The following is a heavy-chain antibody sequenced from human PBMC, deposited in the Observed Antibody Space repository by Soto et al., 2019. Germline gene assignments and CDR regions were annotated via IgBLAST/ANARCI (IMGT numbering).Heavy chain of an antibody. CDR3: ATSVNSAMAFDY. D-gene: IGHD5-18*01. CDR1: GYTFTHYY. CDR2: INPNGGIT. Sequence: QVQLVQSGAEVKKPGASVRVSCKASGYTFTHYYIHWVRQAPGQGLEWMGIINPNGGITTYAQKFRAGFTMTRDTSTSSVYLELNSLRSEDSAIYYCATSVNSAMAFDYWGQGTLVTVSS. J-gene: IGHJ4*02. V-gene: IGHV1-46*01.